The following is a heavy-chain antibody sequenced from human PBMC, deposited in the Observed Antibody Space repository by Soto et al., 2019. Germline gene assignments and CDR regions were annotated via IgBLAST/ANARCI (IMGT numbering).Heavy chain of an antibody. J-gene: IGHJ3*02. CDR3: ARDHSKRQVAPLLEKSHTGDAFDI. CDR1: GFTFSSYG. V-gene: IGHV3-33*01. CDR2: IWYVGRNK. D-gene: IGHD4-4*01. Sequence: QVQLVESGGGVVQPGRPLRLSCEASGFTFSSYGRHWVRQAPAKGLEWVAVIWYVGRNKYYADSVKGRFTIARDKSKKALYLQMNSLIAEDTAVYYCARDHSKRQVAPLLEKSHTGDAFDIWGQGTMVTVSS.